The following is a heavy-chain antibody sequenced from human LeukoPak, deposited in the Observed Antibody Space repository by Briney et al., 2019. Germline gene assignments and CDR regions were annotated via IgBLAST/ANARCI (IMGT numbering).Heavy chain of an antibody. CDR2: ISGSGGST. D-gene: IGHD4-17*01. J-gene: IGHJ4*02. V-gene: IGHV3-23*01. Sequence: GGSLRLSCAASGFTFSSYAMSWVRQAPGKGLEWVSAISGSGGSTYYADSVKGRFTISRDNSKNTLYLQMNSLRAEDTAVYYCAKDRAYDDYGVYYFDYWGQGTLVTVSS. CDR1: GFTFSSYA. CDR3: AKDRAYDDYGVYYFDY.